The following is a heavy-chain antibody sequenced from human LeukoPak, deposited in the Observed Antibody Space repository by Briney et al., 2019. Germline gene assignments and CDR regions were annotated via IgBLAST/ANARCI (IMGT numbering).Heavy chain of an antibody. D-gene: IGHD2-15*01. CDR2: TFYRSKWYN. Sequence: SQTLSLTCAISGDSVSNKDAAWNWIRESPSRGLEWLGRTFYRSKWYNDYAVSVKGRNIVSADTSKNQFSLHLNSVTPDDTAVYYCGRTVGYFDYWGQGILVTVSS. V-gene: IGHV6-1*01. CDR1: GDSVSNKDAA. CDR3: GRTVGYFDY. J-gene: IGHJ4*02.